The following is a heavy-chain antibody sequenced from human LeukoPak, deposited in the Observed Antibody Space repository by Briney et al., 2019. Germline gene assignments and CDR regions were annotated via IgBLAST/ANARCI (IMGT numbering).Heavy chain of an antibody. D-gene: IGHD1-14*01. J-gene: IGHJ6*03. Sequence: PSETLSLTCTVSGGSISSSSYYWGWIRQPPGKGLEWIGYIYISGSTNYNPSLKSRVTMSVDTSKNLFSLRLSSVTAADTAVYFCAKGGTSSLGLYYYMDVWGKGTTVTVSS. CDR2: IYISGST. CDR3: AKGGTSSLGLYYYMDV. V-gene: IGHV4-61*05. CDR1: GGSISSSSYY.